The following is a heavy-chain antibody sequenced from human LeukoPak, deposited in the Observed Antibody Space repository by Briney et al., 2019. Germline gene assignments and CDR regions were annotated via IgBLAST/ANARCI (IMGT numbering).Heavy chain of an antibody. CDR2: ITYDGSYK. J-gene: IGHJ6*02. V-gene: IGHV3-30*18. D-gene: IGHD3-3*01. Sequence: GGSLRLSCAASGFRFSAYGMHWVRQPPGKGLEWVALITYDGSYKNYADSVKGRFTISRDNSKNTLYLQMNSLRLDDTAVYYCAKALEYYYYFGMDVWGQGTTVIVSS. CDR1: GFRFSAYG. CDR3: AKALEYYYYFGMDV.